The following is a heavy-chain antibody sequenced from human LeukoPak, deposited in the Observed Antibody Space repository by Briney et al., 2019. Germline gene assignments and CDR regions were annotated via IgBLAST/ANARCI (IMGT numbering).Heavy chain of an antibody. Sequence: SGRSLRLSCAASGFTFSTYGMNWVRQAQGTGLEWVSYITSSSDPFYADSVEGRFTISRDNAKSSLYLQMNSLGAEDTAVYFCARDLHYAFDIWGQGTMVTVSS. J-gene: IGHJ3*02. CDR1: GFTFSTYG. V-gene: IGHV3-48*01. CDR2: ITSSSDP. CDR3: ARDLHYAFDI.